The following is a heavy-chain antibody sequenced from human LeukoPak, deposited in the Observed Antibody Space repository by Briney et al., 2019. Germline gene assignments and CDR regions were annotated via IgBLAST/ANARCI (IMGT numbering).Heavy chain of an antibody. J-gene: IGHJ4*02. CDR1: GFTFSSYA. CDR3: AKKTAAGTPGMLDY. CDR2: ISGSGGST. D-gene: IGHD6-13*01. V-gene: IGHV3-23*01. Sequence: GGSLRLSCAASGFTFSSYAMSWVRQAPGKGLEWVSAISGSGGSTYYADSVKGRFTISRDNPKNTLYLQMNSLRAEDTAVYYCAKKTAAGTPGMLDYWGQGTLVTVSS.